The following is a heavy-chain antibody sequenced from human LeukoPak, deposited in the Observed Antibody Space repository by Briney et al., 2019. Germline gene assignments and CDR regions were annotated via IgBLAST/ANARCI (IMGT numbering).Heavy chain of an antibody. V-gene: IGHV3-30-3*01. CDR2: ISYDGSNK. J-gene: IGHJ4*02. Sequence: PGGSLRLSCAASGFTFSSYAMHWVRQAPGKGREWVAVISYDGSNKYYADSVKGRFTISRDNSKNTLYLQMNSLRAEDTAVYYCARDRATMIVVALFDYWGQGTLVTVSS. D-gene: IGHD3-22*01. CDR1: GFTFSSYA. CDR3: ARDRATMIVVALFDY.